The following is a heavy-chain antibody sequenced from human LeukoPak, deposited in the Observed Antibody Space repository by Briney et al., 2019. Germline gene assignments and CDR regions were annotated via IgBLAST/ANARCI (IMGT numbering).Heavy chain of an antibody. CDR3: ARDRGSGKWFDP. Sequence: PSETLSLTCTVSGGSISSGSYYWSWIRQPAGKGLEWIGRIYTSGSTNYNPSLKSRVTISVDTSKNQFSLKLSSVTAADTALYHCARDRGSGKWFDPWGQGTLVTVSS. CDR2: IYTSGST. D-gene: IGHD1-26*01. J-gene: IGHJ5*02. V-gene: IGHV4-61*02. CDR1: GGSISSGSYY.